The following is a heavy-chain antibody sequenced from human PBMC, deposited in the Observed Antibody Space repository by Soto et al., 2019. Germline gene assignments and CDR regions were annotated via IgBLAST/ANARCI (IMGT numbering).Heavy chain of an antibody. V-gene: IGHV6-1*01. CDR3: ARGVAGSGFDL. D-gene: IGHD6-19*01. J-gene: IGHJ4*02. CDR1: VDSVSSNTAA. CDR2: THDRTTSRH. Sequence: SQTLSLTCAISVDSVSSNTAAWDWVRSSPSRGLVWLGRTHDRTTSRHDYAVSVKSRITVNPATSKNHLSLQLNSVTPDDTAVYYCARGVAGSGFDLWGQGTLVTVSS.